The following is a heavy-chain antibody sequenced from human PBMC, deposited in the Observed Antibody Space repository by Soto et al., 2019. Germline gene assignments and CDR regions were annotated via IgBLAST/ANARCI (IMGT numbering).Heavy chain of an antibody. J-gene: IGHJ4*02. Sequence: SVKVSCKASGGTFSSYAISWVRQAPGQGLEWMGGIIPIFGTANYAQKFQGRVTITADESTSTAYMELSSLRSEDTAVYYCASKYYYDSSGYYDYWGQGTLVTVSS. V-gene: IGHV1-69*13. CDR1: GGTFSSYA. D-gene: IGHD3-22*01. CDR3: ASKYYYDSSGYYDY. CDR2: IIPIFGTA.